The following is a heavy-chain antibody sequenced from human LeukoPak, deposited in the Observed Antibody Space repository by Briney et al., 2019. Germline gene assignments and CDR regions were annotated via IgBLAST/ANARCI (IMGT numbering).Heavy chain of an antibody. CDR3: ATDGAPLLGATRAAY. J-gene: IGHJ4*02. CDR1: GFTFTSSA. V-gene: IGHV1-58*02. CDR2: IVVGSGNT. D-gene: IGHD1-26*01. Sequence: SVKVSCKASGFTFTSSAMQWVRQARGQRLEWIGWIVVGSGNTNYAQKFQERVTITRDMSTSTAYMELSSLRSEDTAVYYCATDGAPLLGATRAAYWGQGALVTVSS.